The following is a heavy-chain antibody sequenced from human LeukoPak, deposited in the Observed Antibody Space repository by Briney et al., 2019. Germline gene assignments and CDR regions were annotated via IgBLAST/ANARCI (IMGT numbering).Heavy chain of an antibody. D-gene: IGHD1-26*01. J-gene: IGHJ4*02. Sequence: GGSLRLSCAAPGFTFSSHGMHWVRQAPGKGLEWVAFISYDGSDKYYADSVKGRFTTSRDNSKNTLYLQMSSLRTEDTGVYYCAKDGGSGSYTQIDNWGQGTLVTVSS. CDR2: ISYDGSDK. V-gene: IGHV3-30*18. CDR1: GFTFSSHG. CDR3: AKDGGSGSYTQIDN.